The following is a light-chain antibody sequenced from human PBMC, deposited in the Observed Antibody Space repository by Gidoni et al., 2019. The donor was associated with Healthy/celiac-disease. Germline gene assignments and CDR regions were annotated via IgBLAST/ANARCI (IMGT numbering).Light chain of an antibody. CDR3: QQSYSTPQT. CDR2: AAS. CDR1: RSISSY. Sequence: DIQMTQSPSSLPASVGDRVTITCRASRSISSYLNWYQQKPGKAPKLLIYAASSLQSGVPARFSGSGSGTDFTLTISSLQPEDFATYYCQQSYSTPQTFGQGTKLEIK. J-gene: IGKJ2*01. V-gene: IGKV1-39*01.